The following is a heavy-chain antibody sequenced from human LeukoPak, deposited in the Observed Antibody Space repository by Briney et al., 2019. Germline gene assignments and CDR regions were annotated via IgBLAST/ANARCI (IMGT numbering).Heavy chain of an antibody. J-gene: IGHJ4*02. CDR3: ARGDGGYYDSSGYYYFDY. D-gene: IGHD3-22*01. Sequence: SVTLSLTCTVSGGSISSSTYYRGWIRQPPGKGLEWIGSIYYSGSSYCNPSLKSRVTISVDTSKNQFSLKLSSVTAADTAVYYCARGDGGYYDSSGYYYFDYWGQGTLVTVSS. CDR2: IYYSGSS. V-gene: IGHV4-39*07. CDR1: GGSISSSTYY.